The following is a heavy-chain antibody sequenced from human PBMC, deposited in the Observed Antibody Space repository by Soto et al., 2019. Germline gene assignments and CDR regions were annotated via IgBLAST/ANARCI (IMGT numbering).Heavy chain of an antibody. CDR2: INAGNGNT. CDR3: ARLYCSGGSCYPPHTTVGFDY. Sequence: ASVKVSCKASGYTFTSYAMHWVRQAPGQRLEWMGWINAGNGNTKYSQKFQGRVTITRDTSASTAYMELSNLRSEDTAVYYCARLYCSGGSCYPPHTTVGFDYWGQGTLVTVSS. J-gene: IGHJ4*02. V-gene: IGHV1-3*01. CDR1: GYTFTSYA. D-gene: IGHD2-15*01.